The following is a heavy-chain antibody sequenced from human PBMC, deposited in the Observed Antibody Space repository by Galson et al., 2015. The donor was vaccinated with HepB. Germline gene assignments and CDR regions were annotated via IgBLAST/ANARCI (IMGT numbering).Heavy chain of an antibody. J-gene: IGHJ3*02. CDR3: AREDQYYDFWSGYPNDAFEI. V-gene: IGHV3-21*01. CDR2: ISSSSSYI. D-gene: IGHD3-3*01. CDR1: GFTFSSYS. Sequence: SLRLSCAASGFTFSSYSMNWVRQAPGKGLEWVSSISSSSSYIYYADSVKGRFTISRDNAKNSLYLQMNSLRAEDTAVYYCAREDQYYDFWSGYPNDAFEIWGQGTMVTVSS.